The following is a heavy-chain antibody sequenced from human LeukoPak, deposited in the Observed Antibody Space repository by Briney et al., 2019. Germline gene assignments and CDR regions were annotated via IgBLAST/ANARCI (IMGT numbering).Heavy chain of an antibody. CDR2: IYYSGST. CDR1: GGSISSSSYY. D-gene: IGHD4-23*01. CDR3: DGQRAGYGGNVNWFDP. Sequence: PSETLSLTCTVSGGSISSSSYYWGWIRQPPGMGLEWIGSIYYSGSTYYNPSLKSRVTISVDTSKNQFSLKLSSVTAADTAVYYCDGQRAGYGGNVNWFDPWGQGTLVTVSS. J-gene: IGHJ5*02. V-gene: IGHV4-39*01.